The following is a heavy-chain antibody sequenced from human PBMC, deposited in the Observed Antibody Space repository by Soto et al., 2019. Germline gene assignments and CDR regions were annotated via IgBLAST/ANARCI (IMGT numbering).Heavy chain of an antibody. CDR1: GFTFSSYG. CDR3: ARDHMVYSSSQFDY. CDR2: IWYDGSNK. Sequence: PGGSLRLSCAASGFTFSSYGMHWVRQAPGKGLEWVAVIWYDGSNKYYADSVKGRFTISRDNSKNTLYLQMNSLRAEDTAVYYCARDHMVYSSSQFDYWGHGSLVTV. J-gene: IGHJ4*01. D-gene: IGHD6-6*01. V-gene: IGHV3-33*01.